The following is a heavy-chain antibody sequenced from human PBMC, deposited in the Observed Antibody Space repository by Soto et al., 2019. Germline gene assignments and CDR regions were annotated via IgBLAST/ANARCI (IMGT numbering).Heavy chain of an antibody. Sequence: QVQLVQSGAEVKKPGASVQVSCKASVYTFTSYGISWVRQAPGQGLEWMGWISAYNGNTNYAQKLQGRVTRTTDKSTSTAYRELRSLRSDDPAVYYCARYLGVVSSVGPGRSHYGMDVWGQGTTVTVSS. J-gene: IGHJ6*02. CDR1: VYTFTSYG. CDR2: ISAYNGNT. D-gene: IGHD3-3*01. V-gene: IGHV1-18*01. CDR3: ARYLGVVSSVGPGRSHYGMDV.